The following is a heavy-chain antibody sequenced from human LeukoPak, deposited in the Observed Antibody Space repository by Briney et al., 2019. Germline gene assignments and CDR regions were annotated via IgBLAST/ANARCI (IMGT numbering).Heavy chain of an antibody. V-gene: IGHV4-34*01. CDR2: INHSGST. J-gene: IGHJ3*02. Sequence: SETLSLTCAVYGGSFSGYYWSWIRQPPGKGLEWIGEINHSGSTNYNPSLKSRVTISVDTSKKQFSLELSSVTAADTAVYYCASPHRYYDSSGYYNHAFDIWGQGTMVTVSS. CDR1: GGSFSGYY. CDR3: ASPHRYYDSSGYYNHAFDI. D-gene: IGHD3-22*01.